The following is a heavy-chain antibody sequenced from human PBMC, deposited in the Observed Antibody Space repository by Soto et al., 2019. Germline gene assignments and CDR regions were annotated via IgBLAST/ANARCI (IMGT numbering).Heavy chain of an antibody. V-gene: IGHV1-8*02. CDR1: GYTFTGYY. CDR3: ARGGGWELLPRSYYFDY. CDR2: MNPNSGNT. J-gene: IGHJ4*02. Sequence: ASVKVSCKASGYTFTGYYINWVRQATGQGLEWMGWMNPNSGNTGYAQKFQGRVTMTRNTSISTAYMELSSLRSEDTAVYYCARGGGWELLPRSYYFDYWGQGTLVTVSS. D-gene: IGHD1-26*01.